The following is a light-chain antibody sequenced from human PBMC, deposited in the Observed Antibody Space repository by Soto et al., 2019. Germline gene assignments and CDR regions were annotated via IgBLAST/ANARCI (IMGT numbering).Light chain of an antibody. CDR1: SSDVGGYNY. CDR2: DVS. J-gene: IGLJ1*01. CDR3: SSYTSSSTYV. V-gene: IGLV2-14*03. Sequence: QSALTQPASVSGSPGQSITISCTGTSSDVGGYNYVSWYQQHPGKAHKLMIYDVSNRLSGVSNRFSGSKSGNTASLTISGLQAEDEADYYCSSYTSSSTYVFGTGTKLTVL.